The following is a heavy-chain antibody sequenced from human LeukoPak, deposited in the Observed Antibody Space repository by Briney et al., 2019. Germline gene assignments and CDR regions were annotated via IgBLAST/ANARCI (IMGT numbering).Heavy chain of an antibody. CDR2: ISGSDGST. V-gene: IGHV3-23*01. J-gene: IGHJ6*02. CDR3: AKLDTAMVTDYHGMDV. CDR1: GLTFSNYA. D-gene: IGHD5-18*01. Sequence: GGSLRLSCAASGLTFSNYAMTWVRQAPGKGLEWVSAISGSDGSTYYAESVKGRFTISRDNSKNTQSLQMNSLRAEDTAVYYCAKLDTAMVTDYHGMDVWGQGTTVTVSS.